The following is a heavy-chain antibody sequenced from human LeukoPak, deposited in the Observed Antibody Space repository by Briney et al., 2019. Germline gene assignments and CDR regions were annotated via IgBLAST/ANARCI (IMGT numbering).Heavy chain of an antibody. D-gene: IGHD2-2*01. CDR2: ISTSSSYI. Sequence: GGSLRLSCAASGFTFSSYSMNWVRQAPGKGLEWVSSISTSSSYIYYADSVKGRFTISRDNAKNSLYLQMNSLRAEDTAVYYCARDRCSSTSCFDALDIWGQGTVVTVSS. CDR3: ARDRCSSTSCFDALDI. V-gene: IGHV3-21*01. CDR1: GFTFSSYS. J-gene: IGHJ3*02.